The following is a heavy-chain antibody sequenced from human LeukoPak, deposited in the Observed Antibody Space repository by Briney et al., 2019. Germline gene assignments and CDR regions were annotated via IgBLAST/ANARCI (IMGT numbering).Heavy chain of an antibody. Sequence: ASVKVSCKTSGYTFTSYGLIWVRQAPGQGLEWLGRISGYNTNYAQKLQGRVTMTTDTSTSTAYMELRSLRSDDTAVYYCARDSLGYWGQGTLVTVSS. V-gene: IGHV1-18*01. J-gene: IGHJ4*02. CDR3: ARDSLGY. CDR2: ISGYNT. CDR1: GYTFTSYG.